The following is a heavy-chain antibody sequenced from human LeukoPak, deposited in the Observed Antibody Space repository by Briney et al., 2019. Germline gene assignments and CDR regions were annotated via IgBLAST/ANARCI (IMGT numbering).Heavy chain of an antibody. CDR2: MNPNSGNT. V-gene: IGHV1-8*01. D-gene: IGHD6-6*01. CDR3: ARGKIAAPPWFDP. CDR1: GYTFTSYD. Sequence: ASVKVSCKASGYTFTSYDINWVRQATAHGLEWMGWMNPNSGNTGYAQKFQGRVTMTRNTSISTAYMELSSLRSEDTAVYYCARGKIAAPPWFDPWGQGTLVTVSS. J-gene: IGHJ5*02.